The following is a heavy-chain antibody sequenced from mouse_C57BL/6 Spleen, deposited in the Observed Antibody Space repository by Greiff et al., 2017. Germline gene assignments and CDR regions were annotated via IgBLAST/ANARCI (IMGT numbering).Heavy chain of an antibody. J-gene: IGHJ1*03. CDR3: ARRHYGSSYAWYFDV. CDR1: EYEFPSHD. V-gene: IGHV5-2*03. CDR2: INSDGGST. D-gene: IGHD1-1*01. Sequence: DVMLVESGGGLVQPGESLKLSCESNEYEFPSHDMSWVRKTPEKRLELVAAINSDGGSTYYPDTMERRFIISRDNTKKTLYLQMRSLRAEDTALYYCARRHYGSSYAWYFDVWGTGTTVTVSS.